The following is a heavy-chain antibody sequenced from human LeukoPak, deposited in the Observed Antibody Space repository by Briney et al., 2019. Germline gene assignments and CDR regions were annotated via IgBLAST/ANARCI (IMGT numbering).Heavy chain of an antibody. V-gene: IGHV3-33*01. CDR1: GFTFSSYG. D-gene: IGHD3-22*01. CDR3: AREWYYYDSSGNDY. Sequence: GRSLRLSCAASGFTFSSYGMHWVRQAPGKGLEWVAVIWYDGSNKYYADSVKGRFTISRDNSKNSLYLQMNSLRAEDTAVYYCAREWYYYDSSGNDYWGQGTLVTVSS. J-gene: IGHJ4*02. CDR2: IWYDGSNK.